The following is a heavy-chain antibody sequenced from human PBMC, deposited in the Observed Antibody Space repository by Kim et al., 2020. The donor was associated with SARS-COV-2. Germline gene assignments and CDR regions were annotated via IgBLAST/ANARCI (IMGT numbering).Heavy chain of an antibody. V-gene: IGHV3-23*03. CDR2: IYSGGSST. D-gene: IGHD3-22*01. CDR3: AKGRGDYYDSSGYHDAFDI. CDR1: GFTFSSYA. Sequence: GGSLRLSCAASGFTFSSYAMSWVRQAPGKGLEWVSVIYSGGSSTYYADSVKGRFTISRDNSKNTLYLQMNSLRAEDTAVYYCAKGRGDYYDSSGYHDAFDIWGQGTMVTVSS. J-gene: IGHJ3*02.